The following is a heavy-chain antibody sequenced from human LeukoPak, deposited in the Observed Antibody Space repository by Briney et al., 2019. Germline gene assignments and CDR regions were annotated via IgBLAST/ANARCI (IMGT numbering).Heavy chain of an antibody. CDR2: ITGSGAFT. J-gene: IGHJ4*02. Sequence: GGSLRLSCEGSGFTFIKYSMTWVRRAPGNGLEWVSAITGSGAFTDYADSVKGRFTISRDNSKSTLYLQMNSLRAEDTAVYYCAKRSAESSGYFDYWGQGTRVTVSS. CDR1: GFTFIKYS. V-gene: IGHV3-23*01. D-gene: IGHD6-19*01. CDR3: AKRSAESSGYFDY.